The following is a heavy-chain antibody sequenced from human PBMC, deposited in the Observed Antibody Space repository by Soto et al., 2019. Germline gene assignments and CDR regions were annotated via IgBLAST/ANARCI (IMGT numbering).Heavy chain of an antibody. CDR3: AHRNVEVVAESTNTFDY. D-gene: IGHD2-15*01. CDR1: GFSLSTGGVG. CDR2: IYWDDDK. J-gene: IGHJ4*02. V-gene: IGHV2-5*02. Sequence: QITLKESGPTLVKPTQTLTLTCTFSGFSLSTGGVGVCWILQPPGKALEWLALIYWDDDKRYTPSMQNRLTITKTSYNQGVLTMTNMDPGDTATYYCAHRNVEVVAESTNTFDYWGQGTLVTVSS.